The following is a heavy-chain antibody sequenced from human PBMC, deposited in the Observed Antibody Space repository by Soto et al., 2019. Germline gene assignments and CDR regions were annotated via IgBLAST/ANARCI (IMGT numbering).Heavy chain of an antibody. V-gene: IGHV4-61*08. CDR1: GGSISSGGYD. Sequence: PSETLTLTCTVTGGSISSGGYDWSWIRQHPGKGLEWIGYIYYSGSTNYNPSLKSRVTISVDTSKNQFSLKLSSVTAADTAVYYCARDGAAVRDPHGMDVWGQGTTVTVSS. CDR3: ARDGAAVRDPHGMDV. CDR2: IYYSGST. J-gene: IGHJ6*02. D-gene: IGHD3-16*01.